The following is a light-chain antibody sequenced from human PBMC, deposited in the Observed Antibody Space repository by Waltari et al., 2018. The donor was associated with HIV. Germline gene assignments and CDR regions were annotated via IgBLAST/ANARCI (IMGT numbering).Light chain of an antibody. CDR2: EVT. CDR3: SSSVGSNNYV. Sequence: TQTPSASGSPGQSVTISCTGTSSDVGGSQFVSWYQQHPGKAPKVMIYEVTKRPSGVPDRFSGSRSGNTASLTVSGLQAEDEADYYCSSSVGSNNYVFGTGTKVTVL. V-gene: IGLV2-8*01. J-gene: IGLJ1*01. CDR1: SSDVGGSQF.